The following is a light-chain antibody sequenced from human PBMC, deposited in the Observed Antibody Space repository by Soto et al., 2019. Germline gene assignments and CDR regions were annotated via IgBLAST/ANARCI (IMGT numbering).Light chain of an antibody. Sequence: EIVLTQSPATLSLSPGERATLSSRASQSVSSYLAWYQQKPGQAPRLLIYDASNRATGIPARFSGSASWTDFTLTISSLEPEDFAVYYCQQRSNWPRTFGQGTKVDI. V-gene: IGKV3-11*01. CDR3: QQRSNWPRT. CDR2: DAS. J-gene: IGKJ1*01. CDR1: QSVSSY.